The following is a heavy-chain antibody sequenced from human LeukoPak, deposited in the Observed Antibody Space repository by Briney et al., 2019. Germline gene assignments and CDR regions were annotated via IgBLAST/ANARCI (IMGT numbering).Heavy chain of an antibody. J-gene: IGHJ4*02. CDR2: IYYSGST. V-gene: IGHV4-59*01. CDR3: ARVAILRGSYLRVYYFDY. Sequence: PSETLSLTCTVSGGSISSYYWSWIRQPPGKGLEWIGCIYYSGSTNYNPSLKSRVTISVDTSKNQFSLKLSSVTAADTAVYYCARVAILRGSYLRVYYFDYWGQGTLVTVSS. D-gene: IGHD1-26*01. CDR1: GGSISSYY.